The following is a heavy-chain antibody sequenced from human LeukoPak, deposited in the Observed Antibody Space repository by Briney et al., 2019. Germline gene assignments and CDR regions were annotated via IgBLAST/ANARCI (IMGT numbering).Heavy chain of an antibody. Sequence: PGGSLRLSCAASGFTFSSYAMHWVRQAPGKGLEWVAVISYDGSNKYYADSVKGRFTISRDNSKNTLYLQMNSLRAEDTAVYYCARDSYGSGSYSQDDAFDIWGQGTMVTVSS. J-gene: IGHJ3*02. V-gene: IGHV3-30-3*01. CDR2: ISYDGSNK. CDR1: GFTFSSYA. CDR3: ARDSYGSGSYSQDDAFDI. D-gene: IGHD3-10*01.